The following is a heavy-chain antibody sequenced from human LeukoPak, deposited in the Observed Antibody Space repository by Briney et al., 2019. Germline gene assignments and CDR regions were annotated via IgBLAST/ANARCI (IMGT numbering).Heavy chain of an antibody. J-gene: IGHJ5*02. V-gene: IGHV3-66*01. CDR2: IYSGGST. D-gene: IGHD3-22*01. CDR1: GFTVSSNY. Sequence: PGGSLRLSCAASGFTVSSNYMSWVRQAPGKGLEWVSVIYSGGSTYYADSVKGRFTISRDNSKNTLYLQMNSLRAEDTAVYYCARVIYDSNWFDPWGQGTLVTVSS. CDR3: ARVIYDSNWFDP.